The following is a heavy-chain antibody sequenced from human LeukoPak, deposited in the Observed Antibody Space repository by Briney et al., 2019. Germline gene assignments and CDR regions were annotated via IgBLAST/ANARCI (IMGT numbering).Heavy chain of an antibody. D-gene: IGHD3-9*01. V-gene: IGHV1-58*01. CDR1: GFTFPTSA. J-gene: IGHJ3*02. Sequence: SVKVSFKASGFTFPTSAVQWVRQARGQRGEGIGWIVVGSGDTVYAQSFHERVTITRDMSTSTAYMELSSLRSEDTAVYYCAAEGPGRYDILTGSQGAFDIWGQGTMVTVSS. CDR2: IVVGSGDT. CDR3: AAEGPGRYDILTGSQGAFDI.